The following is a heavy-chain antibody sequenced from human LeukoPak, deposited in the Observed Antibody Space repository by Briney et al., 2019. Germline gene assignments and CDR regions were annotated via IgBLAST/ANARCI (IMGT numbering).Heavy chain of an antibody. V-gene: IGHV4-59*01. J-gene: IGHJ4*02. Sequence: SETLSLTRTVSGGSISSYYWSWIRQPPGKGLEWIGYIYYSGSTNYNPSLKSRVTISVDTSKNQFSLKLSSVTAADTAVYYCARNADYFDYWGQGTLVTVSS. CDR2: IYYSGST. CDR1: GGSISSYY. CDR3: ARNADYFDY.